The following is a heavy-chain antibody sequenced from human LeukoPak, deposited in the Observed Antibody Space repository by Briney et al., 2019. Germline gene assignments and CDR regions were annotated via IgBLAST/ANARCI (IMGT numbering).Heavy chain of an antibody. J-gene: IGHJ6*03. D-gene: IGHD2-2*01. Sequence: PSETLSLTCTVSGGSISSYYWSWIRQPAGKGLEWIGRIYTSGSTNYNPSLKGRVTMSVDTSKNQFSLKLSSVTAADTAVYYCASGPIVVVPAAMNYYYYMDVWGKGTTVTVSS. CDR2: IYTSGST. CDR3: ASGPIVVVPAAMNYYYYMDV. CDR1: GGSISSYY. V-gene: IGHV4-4*07.